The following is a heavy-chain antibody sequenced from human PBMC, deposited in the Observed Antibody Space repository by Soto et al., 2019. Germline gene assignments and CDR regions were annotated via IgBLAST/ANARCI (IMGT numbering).Heavy chain of an antibody. V-gene: IGHV1-69*01. CDR3: GCVGSWEKVDS. CDR2: ISVIFGPA. J-gene: IGHJ5*01. D-gene: IGHD1-26*01. CDR1: GGTVHNSA. Sequence: QVQLVQSGAEVKKPGSSVKVSCKASGGTVHNSAISWVRQAPGQGLEWMGGISVIFGPAIYAQKFQGRVTITADESTNTAFLDLKSLRSDDTAVYYYGCVGSWEKVDSWGQGTLVTVSS.